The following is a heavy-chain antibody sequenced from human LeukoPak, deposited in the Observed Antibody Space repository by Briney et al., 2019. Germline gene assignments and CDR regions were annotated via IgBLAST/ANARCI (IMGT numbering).Heavy chain of an antibody. J-gene: IGHJ4*02. V-gene: IGHV3-30*18. CDR2: ISYDGRNR. D-gene: IGHD2-2*01. CDR1: GFTFNNYG. CDR3: AKGPLRGTAAAIDY. Sequence: PGKSLRLSCAASGFTFNNYGMHWVRHAPGKGLEWVAVISYDGRNRHYPDSVKGRFTISRDISTDTLWLQMDSLRTEDTAVYYCAKGPLRGTAAAIDYWGQGTPVTVSS.